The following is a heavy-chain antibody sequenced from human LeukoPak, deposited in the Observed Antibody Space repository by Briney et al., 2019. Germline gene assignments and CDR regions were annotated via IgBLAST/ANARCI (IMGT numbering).Heavy chain of an antibody. D-gene: IGHD1-26*01. Sequence: PGGSLRLSCAASGFTFSSYEMSWVRQAPGKGLEWVSHISGSGSDIHYAGSVRGRFTISRDNAQNSLYLQMSSLRAEDTAVYYCARDLRVGAINFGYWGQGTLVTVSP. CDR1: GFTFSSYE. J-gene: IGHJ4*02. V-gene: IGHV3-48*03. CDR2: ISGSGSDI. CDR3: ARDLRVGAINFGY.